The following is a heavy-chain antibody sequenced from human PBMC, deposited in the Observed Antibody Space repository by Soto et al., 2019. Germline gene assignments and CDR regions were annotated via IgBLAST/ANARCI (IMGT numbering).Heavy chain of an antibody. CDR2: IYQGGST. V-gene: IGHV4-38-2*01. J-gene: IGHJ4*02. CDR1: GCSISRGYY. CDR3: ARSGLSGYFDWLLTALHFDY. D-gene: IGHD3-9*01. Sequence: SETLSLTCAVSGCSISRGYYWGWLRQPPGKGLEWIGSIYQGGSTYYTPSLKSRVTISGDTSKNQFSLKLSSVTDADTAVYYCARSGLSGYFDWLLTALHFDYWGQGTLVTVSS.